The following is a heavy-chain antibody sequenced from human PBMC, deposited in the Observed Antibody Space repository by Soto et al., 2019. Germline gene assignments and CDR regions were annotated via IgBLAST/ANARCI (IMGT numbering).Heavy chain of an antibody. J-gene: IGHJ4*02. V-gene: IGHV1-18*01. CDR3: ARGKDIVVVPAAIDY. CDR1: GYTFTSYG. CDR2: ISAYNGNT. Sequence: ASVKVSCKASGYTFTSYGISWVRQAPGQGLEWMGWISAYNGNTNYAQKLQGRVTMTTDTSTSTAYMELRSLRSDDTAVYYCARGKDIVVVPAAIDYWGPGTLVTLSS. D-gene: IGHD2-2*01.